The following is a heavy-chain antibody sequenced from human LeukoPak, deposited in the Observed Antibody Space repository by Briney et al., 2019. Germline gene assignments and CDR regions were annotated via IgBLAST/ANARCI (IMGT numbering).Heavy chain of an antibody. CDR1: GFTFSSYP. J-gene: IGHJ4*02. CDR2: ISYTGADT. D-gene: IGHD3-10*01. CDR3: GYGSGSYFPRYYFDY. Sequence: GGSLRLSCAVSGFTFSSYPMNWVRQAPGKGLESVSAISYTGADTFYADSVKGRFTISRDNSKHTLYLQLDRLRVEDTAVYYCGYGSGSYFPRYYFDYWGQGALVIVSS. V-gene: IGHV3-23*01.